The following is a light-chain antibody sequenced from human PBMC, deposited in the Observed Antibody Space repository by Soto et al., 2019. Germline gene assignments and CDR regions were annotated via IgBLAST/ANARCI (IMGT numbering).Light chain of an antibody. V-gene: IGKV3-15*01. CDR1: QTINNN. CDR3: QQYNNCPQT. CDR2: GAS. Sequence: IVLTQSPVTLSLSPGEGATLSFRASQTINNNVAWYQLKDGQVPRLVIYGASTRATDIPARFSGSGSGTEFTLTISSLQSEDFAEYHCQQYNNCPQTFGQGTKVDIK. J-gene: IGKJ1*01.